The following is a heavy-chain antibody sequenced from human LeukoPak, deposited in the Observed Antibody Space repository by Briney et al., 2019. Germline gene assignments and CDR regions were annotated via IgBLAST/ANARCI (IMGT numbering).Heavy chain of an antibody. J-gene: IGHJ4*02. V-gene: IGHV4-59*08. CDR1: GGSISSYY. CDR3: ARLPGGGSYFRAAPDY. Sequence: NPSETLSLTCTVSGGSISSYYWSWIRQPPGKGLEWIGYIYYSGSTNYNPSLKSRVTISVDTSKNQFSLKLSSVTAADTAVYYCARLPGGGSYFRAAPDYWGQGTLVTVSS. D-gene: IGHD1-26*01. CDR2: IYYSGST.